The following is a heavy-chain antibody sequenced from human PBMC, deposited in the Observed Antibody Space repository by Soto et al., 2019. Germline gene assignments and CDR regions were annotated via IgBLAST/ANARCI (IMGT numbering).Heavy chain of an antibody. V-gene: IGHV1-3*01. CDR2: INAGHGNT. J-gene: IGHJ6*02. CDR3: AEERPHYDFWRASCLMDF. D-gene: IGHD3-3*01. Sequence: QVQLVQSGAEVKKPGASVKVSCKASGYTFTSYAMHWVRQAPGQRLEGMGWINAGHGNTKYSQKFQRRVTPTRDASASTAYIEPSSLRSEDTDVHYCAEERPHYDFWRASCLMDFWGQGTTVTVSS. CDR1: GYTFTSYA.